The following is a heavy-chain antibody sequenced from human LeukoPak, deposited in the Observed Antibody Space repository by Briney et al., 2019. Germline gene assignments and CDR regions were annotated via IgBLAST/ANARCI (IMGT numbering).Heavy chain of an antibody. J-gene: IGHJ4*02. Sequence: AGRSLRLSCAVSGFTFSSYGMHWVRQAPGKGLEWVAVIWYDGSNKYYAGSVKGRFTISRDNSKNTLYLQMNSLRAEDTAVYYCARDRQYGDYVAYFDYWGQGTLVTVSS. CDR2: IWYDGSNK. D-gene: IGHD4-17*01. CDR1: GFTFSSYG. CDR3: ARDRQYGDYVAYFDY. V-gene: IGHV3-33*01.